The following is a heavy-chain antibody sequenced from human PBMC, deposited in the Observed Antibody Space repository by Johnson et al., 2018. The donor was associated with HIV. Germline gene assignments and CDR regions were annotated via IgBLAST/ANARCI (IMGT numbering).Heavy chain of an antibody. Sequence: VQLVESGGGLVQPGGSLRLSCAASGFTFSSYAMSWVRQAPGKGLEWVSAISGSGGTTYYADSVKGRFTISRDNSKNTLYLQMNSLRAEDTAVYYCARGRTVVSVFDIWGQGTMVTVSS. CDR3: ARGRTVVSVFDI. CDR1: GFTFSSYA. D-gene: IGHD3-3*01. J-gene: IGHJ3*02. V-gene: IGHV3-23*04. CDR2: ISGSGGTT.